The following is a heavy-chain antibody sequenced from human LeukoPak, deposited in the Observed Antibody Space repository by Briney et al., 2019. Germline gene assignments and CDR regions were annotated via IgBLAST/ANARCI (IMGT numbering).Heavy chain of an antibody. CDR2: INSDGSST. CDR1: GFTFSSYG. V-gene: IGHV3-74*01. CDR3: ARARTTRDFDY. Sequence: PGGSLRLSCAASGFTFSSYGMSWVRQAPGKGLEWVSRINSDGSSTSYADSVKGRFTISRDNSKNTLYLQMNSLRAEDTAVYYCARARTTRDFDYWGQGTLVTVSS. D-gene: IGHD4-17*01. J-gene: IGHJ4*02.